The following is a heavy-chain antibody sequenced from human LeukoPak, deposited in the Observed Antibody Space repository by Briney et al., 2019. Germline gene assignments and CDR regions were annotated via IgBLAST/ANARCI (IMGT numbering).Heavy chain of an antibody. J-gene: IGHJ6*03. D-gene: IGHD4-23*01. Sequence: SETLSLTCTVSGGSISSYYWSWIRQPPGKGLERIGYIYYSGSTNYNPSLKSRVTISVDTSKNQFSLKLSSVTAAATAVYYCARVGGGNSGFRYYYYYMDVWGKGTTVTVSS. V-gene: IGHV4-59*01. CDR1: GGSISSYY. CDR2: IYYSGST. CDR3: ARVGGGNSGFRYYYYYMDV.